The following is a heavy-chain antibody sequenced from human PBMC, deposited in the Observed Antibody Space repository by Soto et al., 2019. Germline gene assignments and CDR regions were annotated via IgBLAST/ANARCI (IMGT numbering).Heavy chain of an antibody. CDR2: INHSGST. J-gene: IGHJ5*02. CDR3: ATKGRDYYGSGSYGWFDP. D-gene: IGHD3-10*01. V-gene: IGHV4-34*01. CDR1: GGSFSGFY. Sequence: QVQLQQWGAGLLKPSETLSLTCTVYGGSFSGFYWSWIRQPPGKGLEWIGEINHSGSTNYNPSLKTRVTISRDTSKNHFSLKLSSVTDADTAVYYCATKGRDYYGSGSYGWFDPWGQGTLVTVSS.